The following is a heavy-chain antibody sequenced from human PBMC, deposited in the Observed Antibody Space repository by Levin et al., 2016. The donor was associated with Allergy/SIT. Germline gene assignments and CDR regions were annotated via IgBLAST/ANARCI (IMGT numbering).Heavy chain of an antibody. CDR3: ARERASGAFDM. D-gene: IGHD6-19*01. V-gene: IGHV3-7*03. Sequence: GESLKISCAVSGFTFSTYWMSWVRQAPGKGLEWVASIKQDGSQKHFVDSVKGRFTISRDSAKNSLYLQLNTLRAEDTAVYYCARERASGAFDMWGQGTMVTVSS. J-gene: IGHJ3*02. CDR2: IKQDGSQK. CDR1: GFTFSTYW.